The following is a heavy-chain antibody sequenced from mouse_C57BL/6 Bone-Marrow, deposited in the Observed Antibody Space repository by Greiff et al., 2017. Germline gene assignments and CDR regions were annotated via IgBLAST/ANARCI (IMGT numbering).Heavy chain of an antibody. V-gene: IGHV5-9-1*02. J-gene: IGHJ4*01. CDR3: RRDLFYAMDY. CDR2: ISSGGDYI. CDR1: GFTFSSYA. D-gene: IGHD6-2*01. Sequence: EVKLMESGEGLVKPGGSLKLSCAASGFTFSSYAMSWVRQTPEKRLEWVAYISSGGDYIYYADTVKGRFTISRDNARNTLYLRMSSLKAEDTAMYYCRRDLFYAMDYWGQGTSVTVSS.